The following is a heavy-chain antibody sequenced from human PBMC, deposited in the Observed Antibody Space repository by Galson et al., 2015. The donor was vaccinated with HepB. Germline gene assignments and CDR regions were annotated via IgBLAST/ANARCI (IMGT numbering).Heavy chain of an antibody. CDR3: GQEGCSSTSCPFGYFYYYYMDV. CDR1: GFAFSGYT. CDR2: ISTRSDYI. J-gene: IGHJ6*03. V-gene: IGHV3-21*04. D-gene: IGHD2-2*01. Sequence: SLRLSCAASGFAFSGYTMNWVRQAPGTGLEWVSSISTRSDYIYYADSLKGRLTISRDKAKNSLYLQMSSLRAEDTAVYYCGQEGCSSTSCPFGYFYYYYMDVWGKGTSVTVSS.